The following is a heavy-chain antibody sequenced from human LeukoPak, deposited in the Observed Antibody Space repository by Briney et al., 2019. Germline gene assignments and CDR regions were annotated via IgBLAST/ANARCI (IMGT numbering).Heavy chain of an antibody. J-gene: IGHJ4*02. Sequence: ASVKVSCKASGYTFAGYYMHWVRQAPGPRLEWMGWINPTSGGTNYAQKFQGRVTMTRDTSISTAYMELSRLTSDDTAVYYCARDGPIGYCSGGSCPFDYWGQGTLVTVSS. CDR1: GYTFAGYY. CDR2: INPTSGGT. D-gene: IGHD2-15*01. V-gene: IGHV1-2*02. CDR3: ARDGPIGYCSGGSCPFDY.